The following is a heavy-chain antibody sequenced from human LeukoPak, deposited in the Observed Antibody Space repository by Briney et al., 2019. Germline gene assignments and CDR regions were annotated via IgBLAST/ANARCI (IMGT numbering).Heavy chain of an antibody. CDR2: IWSDGSTK. D-gene: IGHD2-2*01. V-gene: IGHV3-33*01. Sequence: PGRSLRLSCVASGFTFSSYGMHWVRQAPGKGLEWVAIIWSDGSTKYYVGSVKGRFTIPRDSSKSALYLQMNSLRAEDTAVYYCARDAATSVGMPHYWGQGTVVTVSS. J-gene: IGHJ4*02. CDR1: GFTFSSYG. CDR3: ARDAATSVGMPHY.